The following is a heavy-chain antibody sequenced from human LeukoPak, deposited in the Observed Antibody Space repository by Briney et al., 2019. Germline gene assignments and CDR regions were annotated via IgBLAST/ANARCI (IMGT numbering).Heavy chain of an antibody. D-gene: IGHD6-13*01. CDR2: VYIAGDT. J-gene: IGHJ5*02. V-gene: IGHV4-61*02. Sequence: PSETLSLTCTVSGGSVTSRNFYWSWIRQSAGKGLEWLGRVYIAGDTHYNPSLKSRLTISLDTSRNQFSLTLTSVTAADTAVYYCARYGRAASGMMVGLDPWGQGTLVTVSS. CDR3: ARYGRAASGMMVGLDP. CDR1: GGSVTSRNFY.